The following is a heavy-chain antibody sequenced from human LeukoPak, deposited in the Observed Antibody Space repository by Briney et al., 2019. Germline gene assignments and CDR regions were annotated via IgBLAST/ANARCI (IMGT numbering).Heavy chain of an antibody. CDR1: GGTFSSYA. J-gene: IGHJ4*02. Sequence: SVKVSCKASGGTFSSYAISWVRQAPGQGLEWMGGIIPIFGTANYAQKFQGRVTITADKSTSTAYMELSSLRSEDTAVYYCARDQRVRYYYDSSGYSDYWGQGTLVTVSS. CDR2: IIPIFGTA. V-gene: IGHV1-69*06. D-gene: IGHD3-22*01. CDR3: ARDQRVRYYYDSSGYSDY.